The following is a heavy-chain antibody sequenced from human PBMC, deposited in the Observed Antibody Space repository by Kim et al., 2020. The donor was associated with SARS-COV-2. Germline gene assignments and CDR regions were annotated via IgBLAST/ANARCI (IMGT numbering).Heavy chain of an antibody. V-gene: IGHV1-3*01. CDR2: INAGNGIL. CDR1: GYTFTIYS. D-gene: IGHD6-19*01. J-gene: IGHJ6*02. CDR3: ARRGSGNGLDV. Sequence: ASVKVSCKPSGYTFTIYSIHWVRQAPGQSLEWMGWINAGNGILQYSQRFQGRVTFSRDTSARTVYMELSSLRSEDTGVYYCARRGSGNGLDVWGQGTTVTVSS.